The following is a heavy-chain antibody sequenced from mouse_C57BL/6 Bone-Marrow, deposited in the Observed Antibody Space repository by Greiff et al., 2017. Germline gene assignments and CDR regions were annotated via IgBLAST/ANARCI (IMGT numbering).Heavy chain of an antibody. CDR3: ARSGTGYGNAMDY. Sequence: QVQLQQPGAELVKPGASVKMSCKASGYTFTSYWITWVKQRPGQGLEWIGDIYPGSGSTNYNEKFKSKATLTVDTSSSTAYMQLSSLTSEDSAVYYCARSGTGYGNAMDYWGQGTSVTVSS. CDR2: IYPGSGST. CDR1: GYTFTSYW. D-gene: IGHD4-1*01. V-gene: IGHV1-55*01. J-gene: IGHJ4*01.